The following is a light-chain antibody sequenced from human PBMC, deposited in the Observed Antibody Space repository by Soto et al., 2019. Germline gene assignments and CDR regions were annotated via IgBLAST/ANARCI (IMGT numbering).Light chain of an antibody. CDR1: QSVRSNF. CDR3: QHYGSSPFT. J-gene: IGKJ3*01. Sequence: EIVLTQSPGTLSSSPGERATLSCRASQSVRSNFLAWYQQKPGQAPRLLVYGASSRATGIPDRFSGSESETDLTLTISRVEPEDFAVYYCQHYGSSPFTFGPGTRVDIK. CDR2: GAS. V-gene: IGKV3-20*01.